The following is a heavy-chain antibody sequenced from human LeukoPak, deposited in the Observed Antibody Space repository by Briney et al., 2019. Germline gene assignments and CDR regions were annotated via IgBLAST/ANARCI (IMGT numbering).Heavy chain of an antibody. J-gene: IGHJ4*02. CDR3: ARDMKGNLDY. Sequence: PGGSLRLSCAAYGFTFSNTWMAWVRQAPGKGLDWVANINQDGGTRQYADSVRGRFTISRDNAKNSLYLEMNSLRAEDTGLYHCARDMKGNLDYWGQGTLVTVSS. D-gene: IGHD3-16*01. CDR2: INQDGGTR. CDR1: GFTFSNTW. V-gene: IGHV3-7*01.